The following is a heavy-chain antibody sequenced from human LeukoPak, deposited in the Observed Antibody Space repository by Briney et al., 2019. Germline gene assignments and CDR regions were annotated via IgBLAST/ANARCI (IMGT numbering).Heavy chain of an antibody. CDR3: ARDRAVALDWAFDI. J-gene: IGHJ3*02. D-gene: IGHD6-19*01. CDR2: ISYDGSNK. Sequence: GRSLRPSCAASGFTFSSYAMHWVRQAPGKGLEWVAVISYDGSNKYYADSVKGRFTISRDNSKNTLYLQMNSLRAEDTAVYYCARDRAVALDWAFDIWGQGTMVTVSS. V-gene: IGHV3-30-3*01. CDR1: GFTFSSYA.